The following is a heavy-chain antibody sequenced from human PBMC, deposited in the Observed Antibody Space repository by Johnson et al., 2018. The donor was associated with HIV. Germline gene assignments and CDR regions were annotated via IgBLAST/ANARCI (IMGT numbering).Heavy chain of an antibody. CDR1: GFTFDDYG. Sequence: VQLVESGGGVVRPGGSLRLSCAASGFTFDDYGMSWVRQAPGKGLEWVSGINWNGGSTGYADSVKGRFPISRANAKNSLYLQMNSLRAEDTALYYCARADTAMVRGAFDIWGQGTMVTVSS. CDR3: ARADTAMVRGAFDI. CDR2: INWNGGST. V-gene: IGHV3-20*04. J-gene: IGHJ3*02. D-gene: IGHD5-18*01.